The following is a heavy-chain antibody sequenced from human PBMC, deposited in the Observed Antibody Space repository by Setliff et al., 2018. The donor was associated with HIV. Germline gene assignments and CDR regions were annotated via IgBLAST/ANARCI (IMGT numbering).Heavy chain of an antibody. Sequence: SETLSLTCTVSGDSISTDNYHWGWIRQPPGKGLEWIGHTANTDYNPSLKSRVTVSVDTSENQFSLRLSSVTAADTAVYFCARGGTVSADFDSWGQGTLVTVSS. J-gene: IGHJ4*02. CDR2: TANT. V-gene: IGHV4-39*07. CDR3: ARGGTVSADFDS. CDR1: GDSISTDNYH. D-gene: IGHD6-19*01.